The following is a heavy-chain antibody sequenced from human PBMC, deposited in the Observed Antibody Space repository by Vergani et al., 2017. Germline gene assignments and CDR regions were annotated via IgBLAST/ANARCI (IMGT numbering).Heavy chain of an antibody. Sequence: QVQLVQSGAEVKKPGSSVKVSCKASGGTFRSYAISWVRQATGQGREWMGRIIPILGIANYAQKFQGRVTITADKATSTAYMELSSLRSEDTAVYYCARETRIAAADYWGQGTLVTVSA. CDR2: IIPILGIA. CDR3: ARETRIAAADY. V-gene: IGHV1-69*04. J-gene: IGHJ4*02. CDR1: GGTFRSYA. D-gene: IGHD6-13*01.